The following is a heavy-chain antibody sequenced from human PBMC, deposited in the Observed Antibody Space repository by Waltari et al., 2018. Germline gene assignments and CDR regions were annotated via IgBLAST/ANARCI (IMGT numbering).Heavy chain of an antibody. CDR2: INRDGSST. D-gene: IGHD2-2*01. CDR3: ARDIWDYSSTSAADY. V-gene: IGHV3-74*01. CDR1: GFTFSSHW. J-gene: IGHJ4*02. Sequence: EVQLVESGGGFVQSGGSLRLSCAVSGFTFSSHWMHWVRQAPGKGLVWVSRINRDGSSTDYADSMKGRFTISRDNAKNTLYLQMNSLRVEDTAVYYCARDIWDYSSTSAADYWGQGTLVTVSS.